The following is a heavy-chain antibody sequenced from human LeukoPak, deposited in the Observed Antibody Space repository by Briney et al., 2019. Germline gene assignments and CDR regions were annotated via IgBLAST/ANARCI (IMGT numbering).Heavy chain of an antibody. CDR3: ARGVRWRY. Sequence: NPSKTLSLTCAVYGGSFSGYYWSWIRQPPGKGLEWIGEINHSGSTNYNPSLKSRVTISVDTSKNQFSLKLSSVTAVDTAVYYCARGVRWRYWGQGTLVTVSS. D-gene: IGHD5-24*01. CDR1: GGSFSGYY. J-gene: IGHJ4*02. CDR2: INHSGST. V-gene: IGHV4-34*01.